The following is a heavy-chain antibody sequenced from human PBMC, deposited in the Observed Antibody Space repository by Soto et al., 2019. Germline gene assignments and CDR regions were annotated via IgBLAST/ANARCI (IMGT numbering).Heavy chain of an antibody. Sequence: QVQLVQSGAEVKKPGASVTVSCKTSGYTFSNYGINWGRQAPGQGLEWMGWISGYNGNTNYAQTVQGRVTMTTDTSTGTVYMALRSRKSDDTAIYYCSRFIMVGGWFDPNYYHGMDVWGQGTTVTGSS. CDR1: GYTFSNYG. CDR3: SRFIMVGGWFDPNYYHGMDV. CDR2: ISGYNGNT. D-gene: IGHD6-19*01. V-gene: IGHV1-18*01. J-gene: IGHJ6*02.